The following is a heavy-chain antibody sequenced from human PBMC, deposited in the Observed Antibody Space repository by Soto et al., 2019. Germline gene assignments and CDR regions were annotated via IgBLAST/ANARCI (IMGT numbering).Heavy chain of an antibody. J-gene: IGHJ5*02. D-gene: IGHD6-19*01. CDR1: GGSISSYY. Sequence: SETLSLTCTVSGGSISSYYWSWIRQPAGKGLEWIGRIYTSGSTNYNPSLKSRVTMSVDTSKNQFSLKLSSVTAADTPVYYCARDFGAVAGTWSRVNWFDPWGPGTLVTVS. CDR3: ARDFGAVAGTWSRVNWFDP. V-gene: IGHV4-4*07. CDR2: IYTSGST.